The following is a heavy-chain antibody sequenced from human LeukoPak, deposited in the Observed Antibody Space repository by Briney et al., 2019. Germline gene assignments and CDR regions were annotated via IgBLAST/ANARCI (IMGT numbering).Heavy chain of an antibody. J-gene: IGHJ4*02. CDR3: AKDWDSGNYYTPGYFDY. CDR1: GFTFSIYA. D-gene: IGHD1-26*01. V-gene: IGHV3-23*01. CDR2: ISGSGGST. Sequence: GGSLRLSCASSGFTFSIYAMSWVRQAPGKGLEWVSGISGSGGSTYYADSVKGRFTISRDNSKNTLYLQMNSLRAEDTAVYYCAKDWDSGNYYTPGYFDYWGQGALVTVSS.